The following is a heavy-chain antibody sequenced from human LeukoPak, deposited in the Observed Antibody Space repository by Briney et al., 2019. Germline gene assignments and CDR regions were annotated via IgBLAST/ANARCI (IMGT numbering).Heavy chain of an antibody. D-gene: IGHD5-12*01. CDR2: ISSSSSYI. CDR3: AREASSGYYVAY. CDR1: GFTFSSYS. J-gene: IGHJ4*02. V-gene: IGHV3-21*01. Sequence: GGSLGLSCAASGFTFSSYSMNWVRQAPGKGLEWVSSISSSSSYIYYADSVKGRFTISRDNAKNSLYLQMNSLRAEDTAVYYCAREASSGYYVAYWGQGTLVTVSS.